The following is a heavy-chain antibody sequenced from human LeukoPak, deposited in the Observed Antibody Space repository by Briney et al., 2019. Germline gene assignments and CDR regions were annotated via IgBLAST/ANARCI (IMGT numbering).Heavy chain of an antibody. Sequence: QPGGSLRLSCAASGFTFKNYAMSWVRQAPGKGLEWVSAISGGGISTYYADSGKGRFTISRDNSKNTVYLQMNSLRAEDTAIYYCAKDSWKTVPAASDYWGQGTLVTVSS. J-gene: IGHJ4*02. D-gene: IGHD2-2*01. CDR1: GFTFKNYA. V-gene: IGHV3-23*01. CDR2: ISGGGIST. CDR3: AKDSWKTVPAASDY.